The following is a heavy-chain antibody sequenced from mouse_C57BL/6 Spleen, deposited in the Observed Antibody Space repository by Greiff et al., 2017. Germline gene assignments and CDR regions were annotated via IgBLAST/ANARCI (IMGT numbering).Heavy chain of an antibody. Sequence: EVKLVESGGGLVKPGGSLKLSCAASGFTFSDYGMHWVRQAPEKGLEWVAYISSGSSTIYYADTVKGRFTISRDTAKNTLFLQMTSLRSEDTAMYYCAFTTVVGRYWYFDVWGTGTTVTVSS. V-gene: IGHV5-17*01. CDR1: GFTFSDYG. CDR2: ISSGSSTI. CDR3: AFTTVVGRYWYFDV. D-gene: IGHD1-1*01. J-gene: IGHJ1*03.